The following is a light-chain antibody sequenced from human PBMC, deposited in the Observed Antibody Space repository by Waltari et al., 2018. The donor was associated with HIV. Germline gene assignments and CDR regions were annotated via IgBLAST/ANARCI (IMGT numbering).Light chain of an antibody. CDR1: SSNIGRNY. CDR2: RNN. Sequence: QSVLTQPPSASGTPGQRVTISCSGSSSNIGRNYVYWYQQFPGTAPKLLIYRNNQRPSGVPVRFSVSNSGTSASLAISGLRSEDEADYFCAAWDDSLNGYVFGTGTKVTVL. V-gene: IGLV1-47*01. J-gene: IGLJ1*01. CDR3: AAWDDSLNGYV.